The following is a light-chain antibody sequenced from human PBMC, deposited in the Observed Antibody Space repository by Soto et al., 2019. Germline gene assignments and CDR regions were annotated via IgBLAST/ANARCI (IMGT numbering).Light chain of an antibody. V-gene: IGLV1-40*01. J-gene: IGLJ3*02. CDR1: SSNIGASYA. CDR3: QSYDSSLSGSV. CDR2: GNS. Sequence: QSVLTQPPSVSGAPGQRVTISCTGSSSNIGASYAVHWYQQLPGTAPKLLIYGNSNRPSGVPDRFSGSKSGTSASLAITGLQAEDAADYYCQSYDSSLSGSVFGGGTKLTVL.